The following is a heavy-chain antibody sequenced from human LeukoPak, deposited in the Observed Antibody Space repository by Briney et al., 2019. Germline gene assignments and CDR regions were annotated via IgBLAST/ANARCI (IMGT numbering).Heavy chain of an antibody. CDR1: GFTFSSFA. D-gene: IGHD7-27*01. V-gene: IGHV3-23*01. CDR3: ARETGDFDS. CDR2: ISGRGDST. Sequence: GGSLRLSCAASGFTFSSFAMSWVRQATGKGLEWVSVISGRGDSTYYADSVKGRFTISRDNSKSTVYLQMNSLRAEDTAVYYCARETGDFDSWGQGTLVIVSS. J-gene: IGHJ4*02.